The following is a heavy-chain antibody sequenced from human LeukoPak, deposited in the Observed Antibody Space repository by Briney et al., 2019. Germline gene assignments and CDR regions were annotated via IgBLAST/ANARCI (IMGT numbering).Heavy chain of an antibody. D-gene: IGHD1-26*01. Sequence: SETLSLTCTVSGGSISSGAYYWSWIRQPPGKGLEWIGYIYHSGSTYYNPSLKSRVTISVDTSKNQFSLRLSSVTAADTAVYYCARGRSWELPDYFQLWGQGTLVTVSS. CDR1: GGSISSGAYY. CDR2: IYHSGST. J-gene: IGHJ1*01. V-gene: IGHV4-30-2*01. CDR3: ARGRSWELPDYFQL.